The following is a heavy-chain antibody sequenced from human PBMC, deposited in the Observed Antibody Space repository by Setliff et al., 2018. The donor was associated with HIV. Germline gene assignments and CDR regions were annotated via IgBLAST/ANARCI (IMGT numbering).Heavy chain of an antibody. CDR2: IIPILGIA. J-gene: IGHJ6*03. D-gene: IGHD5-18*01. CDR1: GGTFSSYA. Sequence: SVKVSCKASGGTFSSYAISWVRQAPGQGLVWMGGIIPILGIANYAQKFQGRVTMTRDTSTSTVYMELSSLRSEDTALYYCARVDTRYRYGSNNYYYMDVWGEGTTVTVS. V-gene: IGHV1-69*10. CDR3: ARVDTRYRYGSNNYYYMDV.